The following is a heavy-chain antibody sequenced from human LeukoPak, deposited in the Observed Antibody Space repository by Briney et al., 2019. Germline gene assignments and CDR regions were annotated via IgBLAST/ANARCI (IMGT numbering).Heavy chain of an antibody. Sequence: ASETLSLTCTVSGGSISSSSYYWGWIRQPPGKGLERIERIYYSGSTYYNPSLKSRVTISVDTSNNQFSLKLSSVTAADTAVYYCARTIFGVVIIPVLHDYWGQGTLVTVSS. CDR3: ARTIFGVVIIPVLHDY. CDR1: GGSISSSSYY. CDR2: IYYSGST. V-gene: IGHV4-39*01. J-gene: IGHJ4*02. D-gene: IGHD3-3*01.